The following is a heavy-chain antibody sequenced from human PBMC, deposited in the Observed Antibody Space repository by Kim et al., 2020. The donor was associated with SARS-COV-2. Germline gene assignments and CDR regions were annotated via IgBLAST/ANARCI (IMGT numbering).Heavy chain of an antibody. J-gene: IGHJ4*02. CDR1: GYRFTAYW. CDR3: VRPDEAGAAPY. CDR2: IYPGDSDT. D-gene: IGHD6-19*01. V-gene: IGHV5-51*01. Sequence: GESLKISCRGSGYRFTAYWIAWVRQMPGEGLEWMGIIYPGDSDTRYRPSFQGQVTISVDNSISTAYLQWNSLKASDTAMYYCVRPDEAGAAPYWGQGTLVTVSS.